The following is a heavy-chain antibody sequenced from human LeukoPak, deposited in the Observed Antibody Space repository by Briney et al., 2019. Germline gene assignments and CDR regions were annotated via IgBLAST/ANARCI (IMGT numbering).Heavy chain of an antibody. Sequence: ASVKVSCKASGYTFTSYDINWVRQATGQGLEWMGWMNPNSGNTGYAQKFQGRVTMTRNTSISIAYMELSSLRSEDTAVYYCARGTRTAVFYYYYYYGMDVWGQGTTVTVSS. V-gene: IGHV1-8*01. D-gene: IGHD6-13*01. J-gene: IGHJ6*02. CDR3: ARGTRTAVFYYYYYYGMDV. CDR2: MNPNSGNT. CDR1: GYTFTSYD.